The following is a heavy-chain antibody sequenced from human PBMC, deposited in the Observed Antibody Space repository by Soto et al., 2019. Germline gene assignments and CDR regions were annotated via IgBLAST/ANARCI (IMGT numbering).Heavy chain of an antibody. J-gene: IGHJ6*02. CDR1: GGTISSSSYY. CDR3: ERHRSFCSSTSCYDTDSWGYDYGMDV. D-gene: IGHD2-2*01. CDR2: SYYSGST. V-gene: IGHV4-39*01. Sequence: PSETVSLTCTVSGGTISSSSYYLGWIRQPPGKGLEWVGSSYYSGSTYYNPSLKSRVTISVDTSKNQFSLKLSSVTAADTAVYYCERHRSFCSSTSCYDTDSWGYDYGMDVSGQGSXFTVSS.